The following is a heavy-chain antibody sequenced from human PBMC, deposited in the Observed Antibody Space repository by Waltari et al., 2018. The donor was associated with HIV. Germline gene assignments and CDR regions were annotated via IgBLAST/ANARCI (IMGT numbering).Heavy chain of an antibody. D-gene: IGHD6-13*01. CDR3: ARPNRAAAGMGLDY. Sequence: VPLVQSGAEVTKPGASVQVSCQASGYTLPAYYMHWVRQAPGQGLEWKGWINPNSGGTNYAQKFQGRVTMTRDTSISTAYMELSRLRSDDTAVYYCARPNRAAAGMGLDYWGQGTLVTVSS. J-gene: IGHJ4*02. CDR2: INPNSGGT. V-gene: IGHV1-2*02. CDR1: GYTLPAYY.